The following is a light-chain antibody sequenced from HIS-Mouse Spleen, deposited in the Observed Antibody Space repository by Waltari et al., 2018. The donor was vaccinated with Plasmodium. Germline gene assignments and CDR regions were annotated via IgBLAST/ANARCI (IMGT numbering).Light chain of an antibody. J-gene: IGKJ2*01. CDR3: QQYNNWPPYT. CDR2: GAS. CDR1: QSVSSN. Sequence: EIVMTQSPATLSVSPGERAPLPCRASQSVSSNLAWYQQKPGQAPRLLIYGASTRATGIPARFSGSGSGTEFTVTISSMQSEDFAVYYCQQYNNWPPYTFGQGTKLEIK. V-gene: IGKV3-15*01.